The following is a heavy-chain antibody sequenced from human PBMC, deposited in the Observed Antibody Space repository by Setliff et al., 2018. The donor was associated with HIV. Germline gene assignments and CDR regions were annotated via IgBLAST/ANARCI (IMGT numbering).Heavy chain of an antibody. V-gene: IGHV4-34*01. D-gene: IGHD3-22*01. CDR1: GGSFINYN. CDR2: VHDSGST. Sequence: SETLSLTCAVYGGSFINYNWTWIRQPPGKGLEWIGEVHDSGSTNYNPSLKSRVTISVDTSKNQFSLKLTSVTAADTAIYYCARGRRGYNFRLDYWGPGTLVTVS. CDR3: ARGRRGYNFRLDY. J-gene: IGHJ4*02.